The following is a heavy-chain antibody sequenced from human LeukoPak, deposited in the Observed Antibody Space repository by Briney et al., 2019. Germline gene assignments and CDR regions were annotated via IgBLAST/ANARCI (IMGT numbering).Heavy chain of an antibody. J-gene: IGHJ5*02. CDR3: ATGSQLGSYNWFDP. CDR2: IDHSGST. Sequence: SETLSLTCAVYGASFSDYYWSWIRQPPGKGLEWIGEIDHSGSTKCNPSLKGRVTISLATSKNQFSLDLTSVTAADTAVYYCATGSQLGSYNWFDPWGQGTLVTVSS. D-gene: IGHD1-1*01. V-gene: IGHV4-34*01. CDR1: GASFSDYY.